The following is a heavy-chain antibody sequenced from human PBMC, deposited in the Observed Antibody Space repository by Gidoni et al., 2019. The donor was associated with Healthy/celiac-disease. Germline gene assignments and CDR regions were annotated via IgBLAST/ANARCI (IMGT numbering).Heavy chain of an antibody. CDR2: ISGSGGST. V-gene: IGHV3-23*01. J-gene: IGHJ4*02. CDR3: AKSEYSSSSTARENY. CDR1: GFTFSSYA. Sequence: EVQLLESGGGLVQPGGSLSLSCAASGFTFSSYAMSWVRQAPGKGLEWVSAISGSGGSTYYADSVKGRFTISRDNSKNTLYLQMNSLRAEDTAVYYCAKSEYSSSSTARENYWGQGTLVTVSS. D-gene: IGHD6-6*01.